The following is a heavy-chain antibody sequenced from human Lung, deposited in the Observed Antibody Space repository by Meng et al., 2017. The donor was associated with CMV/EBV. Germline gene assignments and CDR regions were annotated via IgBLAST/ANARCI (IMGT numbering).Heavy chain of an antibody. J-gene: IGHJ4*02. D-gene: IGHD3-22*01. V-gene: IGHV3-66*02. CDR2: LHSDGFT. CDR1: GFTVSSNY. Sequence: GESLKISCAASGFTVSSNYMSWVRQAPGKGLEWISVLHSDGFTKYADSVKGRFTISRDNPKNTLYLEMSSLRTEDTAVYYCARGILGGYYDSRGYVTDFWGQGTXVTVSS. CDR3: ARGILGGYYDSRGYVTDF.